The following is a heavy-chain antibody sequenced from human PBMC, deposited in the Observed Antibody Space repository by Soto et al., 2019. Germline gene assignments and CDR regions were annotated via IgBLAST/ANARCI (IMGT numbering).Heavy chain of an antibody. CDR2: IYYSGTT. J-gene: IGHJ6*02. CDR3: ARGHYYYGMDV. Sequence: PSETLSLTCTVSDASFSSYYWVWIRQPPGKGLEWIGYIYYSGTTYYTPSLKSRLTMSMDRANDHFSLNLTSVTAADTAVYFCARGHYYYGMDVWGQGITVTVSS. V-gene: IGHV4-59*04. CDR1: DASFSSYY.